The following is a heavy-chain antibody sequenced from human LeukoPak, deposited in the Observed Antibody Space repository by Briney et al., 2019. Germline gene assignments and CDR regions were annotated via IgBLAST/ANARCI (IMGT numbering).Heavy chain of an antibody. D-gene: IGHD3-10*01. Sequence: ASVKVSCKASGYTFTSYGISWVRQAPGQGLEWMGWISAYNGNTNYAQKLQGRVTMTTDTSTSTAYMELRSLRSDDTAVYYCARDRYYGSGSYSPADYWGQGTLATVSS. CDR2: ISAYNGNT. CDR1: GYTFTSYG. V-gene: IGHV1-18*01. CDR3: ARDRYYGSGSYSPADY. J-gene: IGHJ4*02.